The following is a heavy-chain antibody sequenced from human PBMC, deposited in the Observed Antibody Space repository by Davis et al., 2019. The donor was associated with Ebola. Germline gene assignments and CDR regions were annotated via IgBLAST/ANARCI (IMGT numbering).Heavy chain of an antibody. Sequence: AASVKVSCKASGYTFTSYYMHWVRQAPGQGLEWMGIINPSGGSTSYAQKFQGRVTMTRDTSTSTVYMELSSLRSEDTAVYYCARGTLAVAGYDAFDIWGQGTMVTVSS. CDR1: GYTFTSYY. CDR2: INPSGGST. D-gene: IGHD6-19*01. V-gene: IGHV1-46*01. CDR3: ARGTLAVAGYDAFDI. J-gene: IGHJ3*02.